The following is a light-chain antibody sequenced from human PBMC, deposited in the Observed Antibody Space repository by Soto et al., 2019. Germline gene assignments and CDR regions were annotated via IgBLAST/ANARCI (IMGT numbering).Light chain of an antibody. CDR1: QTVTDSY. J-gene: IGKJ4*01. Sequence: IVLTQSPGTLSSSPGESATLSCRASQTVTDSYLAWYQQTPGQAPRLLIYGTSNSAAGVPNRFRGAGSGTDFTLTISRLEHEDFAVYYCQQFGGSFSFGGGTKVEI. CDR2: GTS. V-gene: IGKV3-20*01. CDR3: QQFGGSFS.